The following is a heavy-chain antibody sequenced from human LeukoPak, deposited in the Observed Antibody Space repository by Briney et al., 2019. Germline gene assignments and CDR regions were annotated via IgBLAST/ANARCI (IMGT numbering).Heavy chain of an antibody. V-gene: IGHV4-61*02. CDR1: GGSISSGSYY. CDR3: ARDLGAADIDAFDI. D-gene: IGHD3-9*01. Sequence: SETLSLTCTVSGGSISSGSYYWSWIRQPAGKGLEWIGRIYTSGSTNYNPSLKSRVTISVDTSKNQFSLKLSSVTAADTAVYYCARDLGAADIDAFDIWGQGTMVTVSS. J-gene: IGHJ3*02. CDR2: IYTSGST.